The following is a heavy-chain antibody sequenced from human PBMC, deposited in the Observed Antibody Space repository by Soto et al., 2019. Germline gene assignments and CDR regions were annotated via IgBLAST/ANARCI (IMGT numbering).Heavy chain of an antibody. CDR1: GGTFSSYA. CDR3: ARVVTVVKSFHYWYFDL. V-gene: IGHV1-69*12. CDR2: IIPIFGTA. D-gene: IGHD2-15*01. J-gene: IGHJ2*01. Sequence: QVQLVQSGAEVKKPGSSVKVSCKASGGTFSSYAISWVRQAPGQGLEWMGGIIPIFGTANYAQKVQGIVTSAADESTSTAYTELSSLRSEDTAVDYCARVVTVVKSFHYWYFDLWGRGTLVTVSS.